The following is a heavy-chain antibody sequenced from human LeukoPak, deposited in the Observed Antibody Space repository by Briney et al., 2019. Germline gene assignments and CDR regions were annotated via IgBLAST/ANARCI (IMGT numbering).Heavy chain of an antibody. J-gene: IGHJ4*02. Sequence: PSETLSLTCTVSGASITSTYWTWIRQPPGKGLESIGYIYYTGDTNYNPSLNSRVTISLDTSTSQFSLTLRSVTAADTAVYYCTRWTRVPDSWGQRILVTVSS. CDR2: IYYTGDT. V-gene: IGHV4-59*01. CDR1: GASITSTY. D-gene: IGHD4-17*01. CDR3: TRWTRVPDS.